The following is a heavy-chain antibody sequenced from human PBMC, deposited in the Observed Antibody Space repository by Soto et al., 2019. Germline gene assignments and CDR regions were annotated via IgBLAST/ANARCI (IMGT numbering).Heavy chain of an antibody. CDR2: IIPILGIA. Sequence: QVQLVQSGAEVKKPGSSVKVSCKASGGTFSSYTISWVRQAPGQGLEWMGRIIPILGIANYAQKFQGRVTITADKSTSTAYMELSSLISEDTAVYYCASLATADTLDYWGQGTLVTVSS. J-gene: IGHJ4*02. V-gene: IGHV1-69*02. CDR1: GGTFSSYT. CDR3: ASLATADTLDY. D-gene: IGHD6-13*01.